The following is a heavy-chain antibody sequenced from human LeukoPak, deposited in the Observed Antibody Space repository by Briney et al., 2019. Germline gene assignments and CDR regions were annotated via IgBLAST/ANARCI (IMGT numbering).Heavy chain of an antibody. CDR1: GYSISSGYY. J-gene: IGHJ4*02. CDR2: IYHSGST. Sequence: PSETLSLTCAVSGYSISSGYYWGWIRQPPGKGLEWIGSIYHSGSTYYNPSLKSRVTISVDTSKHQFSLKLSSVTAADTAVYYCALLGYCSSTSCSPDYWGQGTLVTVSS. V-gene: IGHV4-38-2*01. D-gene: IGHD2-2*01. CDR3: ALLGYCSSTSCSPDY.